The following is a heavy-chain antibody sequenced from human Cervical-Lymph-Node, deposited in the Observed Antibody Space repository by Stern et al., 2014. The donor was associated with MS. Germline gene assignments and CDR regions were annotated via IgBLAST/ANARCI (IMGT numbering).Heavy chain of an antibody. CDR2: IYPGDSAT. Sequence: EVQLVESGAEVKKPGESLKLSCKGSGYTFTSYWIGWVRQMPGKGLEWMGVIYPGDSATRYSPSFQSQGTLSVEQSITAAYLQWTSLKASDTAIYYCARRNISSWDFDYWGQGTLVTVSS. CDR3: ARRNISSWDFDY. J-gene: IGHJ4*02. D-gene: IGHD6-13*01. V-gene: IGHV5-51*01. CDR1: GYTFTSYW.